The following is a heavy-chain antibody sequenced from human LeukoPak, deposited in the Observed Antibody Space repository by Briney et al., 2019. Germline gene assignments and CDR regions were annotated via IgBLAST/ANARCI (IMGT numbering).Heavy chain of an antibody. CDR2: INGDLTNT. Sequence: GGSLRLSRAASGFTFTDYWMHWVRQVAGKGLVWVSRINGDLTNTTYADSVKGRFTISRDNAKNTPYLQMNSLRAEDTAVYYCARAMPHDNWFNPWGQGTLVTVSS. D-gene: IGHD2-2*01. CDR3: ARAMPHDNWFNP. V-gene: IGHV3-74*03. J-gene: IGHJ5*02. CDR1: GFTFTDYW.